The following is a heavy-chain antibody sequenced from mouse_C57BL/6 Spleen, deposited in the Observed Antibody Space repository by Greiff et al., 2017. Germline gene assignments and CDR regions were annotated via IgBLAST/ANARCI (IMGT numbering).Heavy chain of an antibody. CDR3: ARFYDYGRDFYAMDY. Sequence: QVQLQQPGAELVRPGSSVKLSCKASGYTFTSYWMHWVKQRPIQGLEWIGNIDPSDSETHYNQKFKDKATLTVDKSSSTAYMQLSSLTSEDSAVXDCARFYDYGRDFYAMDYWGQGTSVTVSS. D-gene: IGHD2-4*01. CDR2: IDPSDSET. J-gene: IGHJ4*01. V-gene: IGHV1-52*01. CDR1: GYTFTSYW.